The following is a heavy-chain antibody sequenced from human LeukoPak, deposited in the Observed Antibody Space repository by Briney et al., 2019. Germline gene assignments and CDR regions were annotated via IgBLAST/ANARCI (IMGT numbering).Heavy chain of an antibody. D-gene: IGHD5-18*01. J-gene: IGHJ4*02. CDR3: ASSLNTVMVSPYFLEY. Sequence: SLTLSCTRSGLLFSVYHKRCTPDAPGGGGEGLSYTWGVCSSMFFADSVKGRFPVSRDNAKSSVYLYMNTLRAGDSGVYYCASSLNTVMVSPYFLEYWGRGTLVTVSS. CDR1: GLLFSVYH. V-gene: IGHV3-11*01. CDR2: TWGVCSSM.